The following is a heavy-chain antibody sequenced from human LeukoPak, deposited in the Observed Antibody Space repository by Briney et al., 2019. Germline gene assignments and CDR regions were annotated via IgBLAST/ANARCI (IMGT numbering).Heavy chain of an antibody. Sequence: SQTLSLTCTVSGGSISSGSYYWSWIRQPAGKGLEWIGRIYTSGSTNYNPSLKSRVTISVDTSKNQFSLKLSSVTAADTAVYYCARDLGVAAAGRFGAWGQGTLVSVSS. CDR3: ARDLGVAAAGRFGA. D-gene: IGHD6-13*01. CDR1: GGSISSGSYY. CDR2: IYTSGST. J-gene: IGHJ5*02. V-gene: IGHV4-61*02.